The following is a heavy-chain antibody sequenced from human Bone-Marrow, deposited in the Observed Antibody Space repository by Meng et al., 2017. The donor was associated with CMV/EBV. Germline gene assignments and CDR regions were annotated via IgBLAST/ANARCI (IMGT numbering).Heavy chain of an antibody. Sequence: ASVKVSCKASGDTFSKYVTSWVRQAPGQGLEWMGWINPNSGGTNYAQKFQGRVTMTRDTSISTAYMELNRLTSDDTAVYYCAREREDYWGQGTLVTVSS. V-gene: IGHV1-2*02. CDR2: INPNSGGT. CDR1: GDTFSKYV. J-gene: IGHJ4*02. CDR3: AREREDY.